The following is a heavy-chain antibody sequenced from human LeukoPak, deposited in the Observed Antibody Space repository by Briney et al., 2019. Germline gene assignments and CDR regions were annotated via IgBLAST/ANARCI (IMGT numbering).Heavy chain of an antibody. CDR1: GFTFSSYA. J-gene: IGHJ4*02. V-gene: IGHV3-64*01. Sequence: GGSLRLSCAASGFTFSSYAMHWVRQAPGKGLEYVSAISSNGGSTYYANSVKGRFTISRDNSKNTLYLQMGSLRAEDMAVYYCARDLGWELHYPHYWGQGTLVTVSS. D-gene: IGHD1-26*01. CDR2: ISSNGGST. CDR3: ARDLGWELHYPHY.